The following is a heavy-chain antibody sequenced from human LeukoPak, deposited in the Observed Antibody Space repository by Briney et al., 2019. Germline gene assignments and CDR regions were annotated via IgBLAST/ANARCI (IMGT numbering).Heavy chain of an antibody. V-gene: IGHV3-53*01. CDR2: IYSGGST. J-gene: IGHJ4*02. CDR1: GFTFSDYY. CDR3: ASSAILRYFDWEY. D-gene: IGHD3-9*01. Sequence: GGSLRLSCAASGFTFSDYYMSWVRQAPGKGLEWVSVIYSGGSTYYADSVKGRFTISRDNSKNTLYLQMNSLRAEDTAVYYCASSAILRYFDWEYWGQGTLVTVSS.